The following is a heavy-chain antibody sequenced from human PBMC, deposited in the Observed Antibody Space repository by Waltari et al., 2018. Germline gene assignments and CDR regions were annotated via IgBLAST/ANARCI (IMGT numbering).Heavy chain of an antibody. D-gene: IGHD3-22*01. CDR1: EFTLSSYA. J-gene: IGHJ6*02. CDR3: ARDYCDRTNCHGMDV. Sequence: QVQLVESGGGVVQPGRSLRLSFAASEFTLSSYALHWVRQAPGKGLEWVAVISYNGRNSYYVDSVKGRFTISRDNSKKTLYLQMNSLRAEDTAVYYCARDYCDRTNCHGMDVWGQGTTVTVSS. CDR2: ISYNGRNS. V-gene: IGHV3-30*04.